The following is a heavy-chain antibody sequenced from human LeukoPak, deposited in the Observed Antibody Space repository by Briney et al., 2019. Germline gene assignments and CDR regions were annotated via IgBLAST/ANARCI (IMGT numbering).Heavy chain of an antibody. Sequence: SGGSLRLSCAASGFTFSSYAMHWVRQAPGKGLEYVSAISSNGGSTYYANSVKGRFTISRDNSKNTLYLQMGSLRAEDMAVYYCARAHLATVVAPFDYWGQGTLVTVSS. CDR3: ARAHLATVVAPFDY. J-gene: IGHJ4*02. D-gene: IGHD3-22*01. CDR1: GFTFSSYA. CDR2: ISSNGGST. V-gene: IGHV3-64*01.